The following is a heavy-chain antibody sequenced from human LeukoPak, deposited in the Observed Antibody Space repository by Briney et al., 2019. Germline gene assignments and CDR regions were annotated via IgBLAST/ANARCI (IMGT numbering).Heavy chain of an antibody. J-gene: IGHJ4*02. D-gene: IGHD3-22*01. Sequence: GGSLRLSCAASGFTFSSYSMNWVRQAPGKGLEWVSSISSSSSYIYYADSVKGRFTISRDNAKNSLYLQMNSLRAEDTAVYYCAREPTWYYDSSGTDYWGQGTLVTVSS. CDR2: ISSSSSYI. CDR1: GFTFSSYS. V-gene: IGHV3-21*01. CDR3: AREPTWYYDSSGTDY.